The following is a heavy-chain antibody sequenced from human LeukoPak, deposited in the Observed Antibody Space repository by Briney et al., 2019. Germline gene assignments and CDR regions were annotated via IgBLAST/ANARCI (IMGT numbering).Heavy chain of an antibody. Sequence: SETLSLTCNVSGGSITSYYWSWIRQPAGEGLEWIGYISYSGSTNYNPSLKGRVTISADTSKNQFSLNLTSVTAADTAVYYCARQQLWPLFDFWGPGALVTVSS. D-gene: IGHD5-18*01. V-gene: IGHV4-59*08. CDR1: GGSITSYY. CDR2: ISYSGST. J-gene: IGHJ4*02. CDR3: ARQQLWPLFDF.